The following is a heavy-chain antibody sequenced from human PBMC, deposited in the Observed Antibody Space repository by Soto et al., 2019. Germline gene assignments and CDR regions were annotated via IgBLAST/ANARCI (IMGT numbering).Heavy chain of an antibody. Sequence: PGGSLRLSCAASGFTFSSYWMSWVRQAPGKGLEWVANIKQDGSEKYYVDSVKGRFTISRDNAKNSLYLQMNSLRAEDTAVYYCAREFLVRFLEPPSPYYYYGMDVWGQGTTVTVSS. CDR3: AREFLVRFLEPPSPYYYYGMDV. J-gene: IGHJ6*02. D-gene: IGHD3-3*01. CDR1: GFTFSSYW. V-gene: IGHV3-7*01. CDR2: IKQDGSEK.